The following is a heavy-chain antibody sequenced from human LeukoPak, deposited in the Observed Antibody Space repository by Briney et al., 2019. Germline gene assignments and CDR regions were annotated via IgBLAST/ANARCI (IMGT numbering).Heavy chain of an antibody. J-gene: IGHJ3*02. Sequence: GGSLRLSCAASGFTFSSYAMHWVRQAPGKGLEWVAVISYDGSNKYYADSVKGRFTISRDNSKNTLYLQMNSLRAEDTAVYYCARGVSEGAFDIWGQGTMVTVSS. CDR3: ARGVSEGAFDI. CDR2: ISYDGSNK. CDR1: GFTFSSYA. V-gene: IGHV3-30-3*01. D-gene: IGHD1-26*01.